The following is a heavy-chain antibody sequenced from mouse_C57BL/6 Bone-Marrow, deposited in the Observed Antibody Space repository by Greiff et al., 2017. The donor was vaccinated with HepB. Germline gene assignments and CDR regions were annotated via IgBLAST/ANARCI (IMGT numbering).Heavy chain of an antibody. V-gene: IGHV5-12*01. D-gene: IGHD1-1*01. CDR2: ISNGGGST. J-gene: IGHJ3*01. CDR3: ARHSLYYGSSFAY. CDR1: GFTFSDYY. Sequence: EVKLMESGGGLVQPGGSLKLSCAASGFTFSDYYMYWVRQTPEKRLEWVAYISNGGGSTYYPDTVKGRFTISRDNAKNTLYLQMSRLKSEDTAMYYCARHSLYYGSSFAYWGQRTLVTVSA.